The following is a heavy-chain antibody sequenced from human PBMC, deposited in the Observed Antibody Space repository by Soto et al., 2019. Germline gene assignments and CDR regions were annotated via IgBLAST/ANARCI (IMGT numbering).Heavy chain of an antibody. D-gene: IGHD6-13*01. CDR2: IWYDGSNK. CDR3: ARLQLVLQRGGDYYCYYMDV. J-gene: IGHJ6*03. CDR1: GFTFSSYG. V-gene: IGHV3-33*01. Sequence: QVQLVESGGGVVQPGRSLRLSCAASGFTFSSYGMHWVRQAPGKGLEWVAVIWYDGSNKYYADSVKGRFTISRDNSKNTLYLQMNSLRAEDTAVYYCARLQLVLQRGGDYYCYYMDVWGKGTTVTVSS.